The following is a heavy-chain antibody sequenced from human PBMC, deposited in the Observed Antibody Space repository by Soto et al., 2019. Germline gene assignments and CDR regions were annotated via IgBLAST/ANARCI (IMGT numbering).Heavy chain of an antibody. J-gene: IGHJ5*02. CDR2: IYYSGST. CDR3: ARDRYYDSGGYFGFDP. Sequence: KPSETLSLTCTVSGGSVSSGSYYWSWIRQPPGKGLEWIGHIYYSGSTNYNPSLKSRVAISIDTSKNQFSLKLNSVTAADTAVYYCARDRYYDSGGYFGFDPWGQGTLVTVS. D-gene: IGHD3-22*01. V-gene: IGHV4-61*01. CDR1: GGSVSSGSYY.